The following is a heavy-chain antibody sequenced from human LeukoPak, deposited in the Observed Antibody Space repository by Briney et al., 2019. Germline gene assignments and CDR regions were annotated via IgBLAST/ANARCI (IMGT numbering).Heavy chain of an antibody. CDR3: ARDSSLSGWLDP. Sequence: SETLSLTCTVSGGSISSGSYYWSWIRQPAGKGLEWVGRTYTSGSTIYNPSLESRVTISLDTSKNQFSLKLSSVTAADTAVYYCARDSSLSGWLDPWGQGTLVTVSS. J-gene: IGHJ5*02. D-gene: IGHD3-10*01. V-gene: IGHV4-61*02. CDR1: GGSISSGSYY. CDR2: TYTSGST.